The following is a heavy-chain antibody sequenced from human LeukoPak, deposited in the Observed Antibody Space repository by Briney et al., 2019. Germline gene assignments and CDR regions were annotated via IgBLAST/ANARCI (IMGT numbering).Heavy chain of an antibody. D-gene: IGHD6-19*01. Sequence: ASVKVSCKASGYTFTSYAMNWVRQAPGQGLEWMGWINTNTGNPTYAQGFTGRFVFSLDTSVSTAYLQISSLKAEDTAVYYCARDPLERQWLPQGDYWGQGTLVTVSS. CDR1: GYTFTSYA. CDR2: INTNTGNP. J-gene: IGHJ4*02. V-gene: IGHV7-4-1*02. CDR3: ARDPLERQWLPQGDY.